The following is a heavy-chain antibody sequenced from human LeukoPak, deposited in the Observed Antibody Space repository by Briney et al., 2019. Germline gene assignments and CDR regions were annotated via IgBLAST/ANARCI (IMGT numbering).Heavy chain of an antibody. Sequence: ASVKVSCKASGYTFTSYDINWVRQATGQGLEWMGWMNPNSGNTGYAQKFQGRVTMTRNTSISTAYMELSSLRSEDTAVYYCARARIAAARGGANWFDPWGQGTLVTVSS. D-gene: IGHD6-13*01. CDR3: ARARIAAARGGANWFDP. V-gene: IGHV1-8*01. CDR1: GYTFTSYD. J-gene: IGHJ5*02. CDR2: MNPNSGNT.